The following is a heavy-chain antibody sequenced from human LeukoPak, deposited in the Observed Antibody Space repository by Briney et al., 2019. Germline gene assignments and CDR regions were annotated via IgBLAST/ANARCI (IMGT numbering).Heavy chain of an antibody. D-gene: IGHD6-19*01. J-gene: IGHJ4*02. Sequence: PGGSLRLSCAASGFTFDDYGMSWVRQAPGKGLEWVSAISGSGGSTYYADSVKGRFTISRDNSKNTLYLQMNSLRAEDTAVYYCAKTFKASGWYAPFDYWGQGTLVNVSS. V-gene: IGHV3-23*01. CDR1: GFTFDDYG. CDR3: AKTFKASGWYAPFDY. CDR2: ISGSGGST.